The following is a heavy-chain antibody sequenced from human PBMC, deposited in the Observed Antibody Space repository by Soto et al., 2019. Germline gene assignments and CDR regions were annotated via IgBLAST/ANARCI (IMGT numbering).Heavy chain of an antibody. CDR2: INPSGGST. J-gene: IGHJ4*02. Sequence: ASVKVSCKASGYTFTSYWMHWVRQAPGQGLEWLGVINPSGGSTTYAEKFQGRVSMTRDTSTSTVYMELSSLRSDDTAVYYCARTSARVLRAYFDSWGQGTLVTVSS. CDR3: ARTSARVLRAYFDS. CDR1: GYTFTSYW. D-gene: IGHD1-1*01. V-gene: IGHV1-46*01.